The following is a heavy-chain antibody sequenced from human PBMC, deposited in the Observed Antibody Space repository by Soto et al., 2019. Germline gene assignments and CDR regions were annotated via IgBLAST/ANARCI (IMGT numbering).Heavy chain of an antibody. CDR3: ARDPKTSGGQHWAFNYFDS. D-gene: IGHD7-27*01. V-gene: IGHV3-30-3*01. J-gene: IGHJ4*02. CDR2: ISYDGTNK. Sequence: QVQLVESGGGVVQPERSLRLSCAASGFSFSISPMHWVRQAPGKWPEWVALISYDGTNKFYADSGKGRFTISRDNSKSTLYLQVDSLRPEDAAVYYCARDPKTSGGQHWAFNYFDSWGQGTLVTVSS. CDR1: GFSFSISP.